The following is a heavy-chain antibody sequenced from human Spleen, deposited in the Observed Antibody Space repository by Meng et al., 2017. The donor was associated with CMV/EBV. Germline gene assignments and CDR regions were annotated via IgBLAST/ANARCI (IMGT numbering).Heavy chain of an antibody. J-gene: IGHJ4*02. CDR1: GFTFNTHA. V-gene: IGHV3-23*01. Sequence: GFTFNTHAMNWVRQAPGKGLEWVSIIGADSGGIQYGDSVKGRFTISRDNSKNTLYLRVDSLRVEDTAIYFCAKGGQEVPLIRRFDYWGQGTLVTVSS. CDR3: AKGGQEVPLIRRFDY. D-gene: IGHD2-21*01. CDR2: IGADSGGI.